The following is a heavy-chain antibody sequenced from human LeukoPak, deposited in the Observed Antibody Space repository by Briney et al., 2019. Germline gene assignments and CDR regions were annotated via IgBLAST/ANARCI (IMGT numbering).Heavy chain of an antibody. Sequence: GGSLRLSCAASGFTFSSYAMHWVRQAPCKGLEWVAVISYDGSNKYYADSVKGRFTISRDNSKNTLYLQMNSLRAEDTAVYYCARDLSDYGGDTDYWGQGTLVAVSS. J-gene: IGHJ4*02. CDR2: ISYDGSNK. CDR3: ARDLSDYGGDTDY. D-gene: IGHD4-23*01. CDR1: GFTFSSYA. V-gene: IGHV3-30-3*01.